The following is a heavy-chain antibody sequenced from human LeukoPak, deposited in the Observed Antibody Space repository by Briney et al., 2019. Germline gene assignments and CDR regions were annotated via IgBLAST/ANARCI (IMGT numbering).Heavy chain of an antibody. CDR1: GGSISSSSYY. J-gene: IGHJ4*02. V-gene: IGHV4-39*07. D-gene: IGHD4-17*01. CDR2: IYYSGST. Sequence: KASETLSLTCTVSGGSISSSSYYWGWIRQPPGKGLEWIGIIYYSGSTYYNPSLKSRVTLSVDTSNNQFSLKLSSVTAADAAVYYCAREVLATVTTFWFDLWGQGTLVTVSS. CDR3: AREVLATVTTFWFDL.